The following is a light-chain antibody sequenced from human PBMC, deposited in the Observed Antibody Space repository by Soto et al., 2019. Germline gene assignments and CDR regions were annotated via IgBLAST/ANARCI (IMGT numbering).Light chain of an antibody. CDR2: WAS. Sequence: DIVMTQSPDSLAVSLGERATINCKSSQSVLYNSNNKNYLNWYQQKPGLPPKLLIYWASTRESGVPERFSGSGSGTDFTLTISSLQAEDVAVYYCQQYYSTPRTFGQGTKVEIK. CDR3: QQYYSTPRT. CDR1: QSVLYNSNNKNY. V-gene: IGKV4-1*01. J-gene: IGKJ1*01.